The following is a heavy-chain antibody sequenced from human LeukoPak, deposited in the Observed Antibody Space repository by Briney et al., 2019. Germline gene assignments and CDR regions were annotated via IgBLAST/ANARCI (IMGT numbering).Heavy chain of an antibody. CDR3: ATVRGYFDSSDYNGYY. Sequence: PGGSLRLSCAASGFTFSSYWMHWVRHAPGKGLVWVSRINTDGSSTNYADSVKGRFTISRDNAKNTLYLQRNSRRAQDTAVYYCATVRGYFDSSDYNGYYWGQGTLVTVSS. CDR2: INTDGSST. V-gene: IGHV3-74*01. J-gene: IGHJ4*02. D-gene: IGHD3-22*01. CDR1: GFTFSSYW.